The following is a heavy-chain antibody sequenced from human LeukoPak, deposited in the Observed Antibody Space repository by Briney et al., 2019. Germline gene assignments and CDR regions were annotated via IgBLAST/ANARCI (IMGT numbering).Heavy chain of an antibody. D-gene: IGHD1-26*01. CDR2: IYPADSTA. V-gene: IGHV5-51*01. CDR3: ARHKVESEIYSWFDP. J-gene: IGHJ5*02. CDR1: GYRFTTYW. Sequence: GGSLTISCKSSGYRFTTYWIGWVRQIPGKGLGWMGIIYPADSTAHYSPSFQGQVTISVDKSINTAYLQWSRLKASDTAMYYCARHKVESEIYSWFDPWGQGTLVTVSS.